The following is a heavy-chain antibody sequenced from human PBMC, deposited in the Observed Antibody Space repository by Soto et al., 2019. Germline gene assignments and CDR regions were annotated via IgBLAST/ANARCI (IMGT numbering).Heavy chain of an antibody. Sequence: EVQLVESGGGLVQPGGSLRLSCAASGFTFSTYWMSWVRQAPGKGLEWVANIKQDGSEKYYVDSVKGRFTISRDNAKNSLYLQMNGLTAEETAVYYCARARYSNSVVKYAMDVWGQGTTVIVSS. D-gene: IGHD4-4*01. CDR2: IKQDGSEK. CDR1: GFTFSTYW. J-gene: IGHJ6*02. CDR3: ARARYSNSVVKYAMDV. V-gene: IGHV3-7*01.